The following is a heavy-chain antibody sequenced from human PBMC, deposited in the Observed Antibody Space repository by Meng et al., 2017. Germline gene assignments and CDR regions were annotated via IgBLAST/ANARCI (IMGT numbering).Heavy chain of an antibody. CDR3: TRHGVGGATPPFDY. CDR2: IRSKANSYAT. V-gene: IGHV3-73*01. CDR1: GFTFSGSA. J-gene: IGHJ4*02. D-gene: IGHD1-26*01. Sequence: EVQLVGPGGGLVQPGGSLKLSCAASGFTFSGSAMHWVRQASGKGLEWVGRIRSKANSYATAYAASVKGRFTISRDDSKNTAYLQMNSLKTEDTAVYYCTRHGVGGATPPFDYWGQGTLVTVSS.